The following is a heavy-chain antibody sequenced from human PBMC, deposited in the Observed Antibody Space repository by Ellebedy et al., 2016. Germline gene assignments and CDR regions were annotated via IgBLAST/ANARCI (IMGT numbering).Heavy chain of an antibody. D-gene: IGHD3-3*01. CDR2: IYYSGST. CDR3: ARGGLGHVEVV. J-gene: IGHJ4*02. Sequence: SETLSLXCTVSGGSISSYYWSWIRQPPGKGLEWIGYIYYSGSTNYNPSLKSRVTISVDTSKNQFSLKLSSVTAADTAVYYCARGGLGHVEVVWGQGTLVTVSS. CDR1: GGSISSYY. V-gene: IGHV4-59*08.